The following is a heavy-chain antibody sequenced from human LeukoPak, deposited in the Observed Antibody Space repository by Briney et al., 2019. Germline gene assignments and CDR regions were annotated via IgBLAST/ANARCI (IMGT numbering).Heavy chain of an antibody. V-gene: IGHV4-39*07. D-gene: IGHD3-22*01. CDR1: GGSISSSSYY. J-gene: IGHJ4*02. Sequence: SETLSLTCTVSGGSISSSSYYWGWIRQPPGKGLEWIGSIYYSGSTYYNPSLKSRVTISVDTSKNQFSLKLSSVTAADTAVYYCARGPDYYDSSGYSPADYWGQGTLVTVSS. CDR3: ARGPDYYDSSGYSPADY. CDR2: IYYSGST.